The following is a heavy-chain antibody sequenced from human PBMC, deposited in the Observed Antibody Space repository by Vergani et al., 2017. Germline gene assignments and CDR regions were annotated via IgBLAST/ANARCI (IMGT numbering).Heavy chain of an antibody. J-gene: IGHJ2*01. CDR1: GGPFSSYA. Sequence: QVQPVQAGAEVKKPGSSVKVSCKASGGPFSSYAISWVRQAPGQGLEWMGGIIPIFGTANYAQKFQGRVTITADESTSTAYMELSSLRSEDTAVYYCARPDYDRIPRAWYFDLWGRGTLVTVSS. CDR3: ARPDYDRIPRAWYFDL. D-gene: IGHD3-22*01. CDR2: IIPIFGTA. V-gene: IGHV1-69*12.